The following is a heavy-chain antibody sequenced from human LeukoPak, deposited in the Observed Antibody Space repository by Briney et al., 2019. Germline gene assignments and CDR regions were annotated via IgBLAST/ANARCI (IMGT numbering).Heavy chain of an antibody. J-gene: IGHJ3*02. CDR2: INPTSGGT. CDR3: ARGGIVATLLDAFDI. CDR1: GYTFTGYY. V-gene: IGHV1-2*02. Sequence: ASVKFSCKASGYTFTGYYMHWVRQAPGQGLEWMGWINPTSGGTNYAQKFQGRVTMTRDTSISTAYMELSRLRSDDTAVYYCARGGIVATLLDAFDIWGQGTMVTVSS. D-gene: IGHD5-12*01.